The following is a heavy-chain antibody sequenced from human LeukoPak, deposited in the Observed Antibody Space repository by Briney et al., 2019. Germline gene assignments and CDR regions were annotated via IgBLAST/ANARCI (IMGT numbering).Heavy chain of an antibody. Sequence: SETLSLTCAVYGGSFTGYHWNWIRQSPQRGLEWIGEINHRGHPHYNPSLESRLTISVDPSKNQFSLTLKSVTAADTAVYFCARDPTTVVTVPYYFDFWGQGTPVTVSS. J-gene: IGHJ4*02. CDR2: INHRGHP. CDR1: GGSFTGYH. D-gene: IGHD4-23*01. V-gene: IGHV4-34*01. CDR3: ARDPTTVVTVPYYFDF.